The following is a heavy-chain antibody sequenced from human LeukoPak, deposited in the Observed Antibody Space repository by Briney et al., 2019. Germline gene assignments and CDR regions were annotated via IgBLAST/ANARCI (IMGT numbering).Heavy chain of an antibody. CDR1: GFTFSDYY. J-gene: IGHJ6*02. D-gene: IGHD3-3*01. CDR2: ISSSGSTI. CDR3: ARYSYDLWSGPTYYYYGMDV. V-gene: IGHV3-11*01. Sequence: PGGSLRLSCAASGFTFSDYYMSWIRQPPGKGLEWVSYISSSGSTIYYADSVKGRFTISRDNAKNSLYLQMNSLRAEDTAVYYCARYSYDLWSGPTYYYYGMDVWGQGTTVTVSS.